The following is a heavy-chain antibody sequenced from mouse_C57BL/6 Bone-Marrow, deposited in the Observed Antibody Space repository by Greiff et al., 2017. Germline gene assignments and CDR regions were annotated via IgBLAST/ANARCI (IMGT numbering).Heavy chain of an antibody. D-gene: IGHD4-1*01. Sequence: QVQLQQSGAELVRPGTSVKVSCKASGYAFTNYLIEWVKQRPGQGLEWIGVINPGSGGTNYNEKFKGKATLTADKSSSTAYMQLSSLTFEDSAVYFCGRTKDWDSLFAFRGQGTLVTVSA. J-gene: IGHJ3*01. CDR1: GYAFTNYL. CDR2: INPGSGGT. CDR3: GRTKDWDSLFAF. V-gene: IGHV1-54*01.